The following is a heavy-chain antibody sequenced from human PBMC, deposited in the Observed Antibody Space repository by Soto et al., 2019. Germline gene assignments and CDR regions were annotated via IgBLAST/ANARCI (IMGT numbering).Heavy chain of an antibody. J-gene: IGHJ5*02. CDR2: IYSGGST. CDR3: ARDGPMVRGVNNWFDP. Sequence: VQLVESGGGLIQPGGSLRLSCAASGFTVSSNYMSWVRQAPGKGLEWVSVIYSGGSTYYADSVKGRFTISRDNSKNTLYLQMNSLRAEDTAVYYCARDGPMVRGVNNWFDPWGQGTLVTVSS. CDR1: GFTVSSNY. D-gene: IGHD3-10*01. V-gene: IGHV3-53*01.